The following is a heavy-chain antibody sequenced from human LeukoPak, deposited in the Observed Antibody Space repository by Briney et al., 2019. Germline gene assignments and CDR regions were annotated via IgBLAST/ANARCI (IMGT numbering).Heavy chain of an antibody. V-gene: IGHV1-24*01. CDR1: GYTLTELS. CDR3: ARLDYGGYFCDH. J-gene: IGHJ5*02. Sequence: ASVKVSCKVPGYTLTELSIHWVRQAPGKGLEWMGGFDPEHGETIYAQKFQGRVTMTEDTSTDTAYMELSSLRSEDTAVYYCARLDYGGYFCDHWGQGTLVTVSS. D-gene: IGHD3-22*01. CDR2: FDPEHGET.